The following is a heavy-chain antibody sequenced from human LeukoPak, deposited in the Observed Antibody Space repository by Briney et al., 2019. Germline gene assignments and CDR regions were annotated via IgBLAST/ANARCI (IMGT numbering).Heavy chain of an antibody. V-gene: IGHV1-8*01. J-gene: IGHJ4*02. CDR1: GYTFTDYD. CDR2: MNPNSGNT. D-gene: IGHD4-23*01. CDR3: ARAGGSSSDY. Sequence: ASVKVSCKASGYTFTDYDINWVRQATGQGLEWMGWMNPNSGNTGYAQKFQGRVTITADKSTSTAYMELSSLRSEDTAVYYCARAGGSSSDYWGQGTLVTVSS.